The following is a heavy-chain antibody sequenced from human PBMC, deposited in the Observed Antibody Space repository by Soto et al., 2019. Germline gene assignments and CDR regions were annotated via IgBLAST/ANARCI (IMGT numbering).Heavy chain of an antibody. J-gene: IGHJ4*02. Sequence: EVQLVESGGGLVQPGGSLRLSCAASGFTVSSNYMSWVCQAPGKGLEWVSVIYSGGSTYYADSVKGRFTISRHNSKNTLYLQMNSLRAEDTAVYYCARDSGSGSYQTLNYWGQGTLVTVSS. CDR1: GFTVSSNY. D-gene: IGHD3-10*01. CDR2: IYSGGST. CDR3: ARDSGSGSYQTLNY. V-gene: IGHV3-53*04.